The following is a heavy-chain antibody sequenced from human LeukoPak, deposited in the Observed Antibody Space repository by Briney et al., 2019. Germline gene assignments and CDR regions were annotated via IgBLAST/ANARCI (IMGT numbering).Heavy chain of an antibody. Sequence: GGSLRLSCAASGSSFSSYGMNWVRQAPGKGLEWVSYISSGSGSIYYADSVKGRFTISRDNAKNSLYLQMNSLRDEDTAVYYCARDVRSSSNTPIEADYWGQGTLVTVSS. V-gene: IGHV3-48*02. CDR2: ISSGSGSI. CDR3: ARDVRSSSNTPIEADY. J-gene: IGHJ4*02. CDR1: GSSFSSYG. D-gene: IGHD5-18*01.